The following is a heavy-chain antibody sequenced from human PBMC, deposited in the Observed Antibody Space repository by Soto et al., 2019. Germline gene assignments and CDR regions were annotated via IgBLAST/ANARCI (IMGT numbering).Heavy chain of an antibody. J-gene: IGHJ4*02. CDR3: ARDGSGSYYCYFDY. CDR2: IYHSGST. Sequence: QLQLQESGSGLVKPSQTLSLTCAVSGGSISSGGYSWSWIRQPPGKGLEWIGYIYHSGSTYYNPSLKSRVTISVDRSKNQFSLKLSSVTAADTAVYYCARDGSGSYYCYFDYWGQGTLVTVSS. D-gene: IGHD3-10*01. V-gene: IGHV4-30-2*01. CDR1: GGSISSGGYS.